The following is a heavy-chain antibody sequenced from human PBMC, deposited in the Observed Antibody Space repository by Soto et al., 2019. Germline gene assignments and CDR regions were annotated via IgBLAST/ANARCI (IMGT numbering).Heavy chain of an antibody. CDR3: ATPWGDFWSGYLAC. J-gene: IGHJ4*02. D-gene: IGHD3-3*01. Sequence: EVQLLESGGGLVQPGGSLRLSCAASGFTFSSYAMSWVRQAPGKGLEWVSAISGSGGSTYYADSVKGRFTISRDNSKNRLYLQMNGLRAVDTAVYYCATPWGDFWSGYLACWGQGTLVTVSS. V-gene: IGHV3-23*01. CDR1: GFTFSSYA. CDR2: ISGSGGST.